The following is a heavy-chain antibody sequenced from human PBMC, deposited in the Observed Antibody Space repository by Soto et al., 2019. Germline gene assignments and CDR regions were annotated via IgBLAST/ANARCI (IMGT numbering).Heavy chain of an antibody. J-gene: IGHJ6*03. CDR2: ISSNGVGT. CDR3: ARRARPDFYYMDV. Sequence: AGGSMRLSCAASGFTLSGYARDWVRQAPGKGLEYVSGISSNGVGTYYANSVQGRFTISRDNSKNTVYLQMGSLRPEDMAVYYCARRARPDFYYMDVWGKGTTVTVSS. D-gene: IGHD6-6*01. CDR1: GFTLSGYA. V-gene: IGHV3-64*01.